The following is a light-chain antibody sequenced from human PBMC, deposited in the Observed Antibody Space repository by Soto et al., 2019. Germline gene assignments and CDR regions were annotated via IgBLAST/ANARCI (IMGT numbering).Light chain of an antibody. V-gene: IGKV3-20*01. CDR1: QSVSSTS. CDR3: QQYGTSSLT. J-gene: IGKJ4*01. Sequence: DIVLTQSPGTLYLSPGERAILSCRASQSVSSTSLAWYQQRPGQAPRLLIYHVSSRANGIPDRFSGSGSGTDVSLTISTLEPEDFAVSYCQQYGTSSLTFGGGTRVEI. CDR2: HVS.